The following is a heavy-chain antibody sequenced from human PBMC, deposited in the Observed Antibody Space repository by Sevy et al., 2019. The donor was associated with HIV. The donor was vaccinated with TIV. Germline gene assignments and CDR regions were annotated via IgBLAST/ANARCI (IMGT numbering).Heavy chain of an antibody. J-gene: IGHJ5*02. CDR2: AWFDGSTT. D-gene: IGHD4-17*01. CDR1: GFTFRSYD. Sequence: GGSLRLSCEASGFTFRSYDMHWVRQAPGKGLEWVAIAWFDGSTTYYADSVKGRFTISRDNSKNTLFLQMHSLRAEDTAVYYCAKGLRGTTTNNWFDPWGQGTLVTVSS. CDR3: AKGLRGTTTNNWFDP. V-gene: IGHV3-33*06.